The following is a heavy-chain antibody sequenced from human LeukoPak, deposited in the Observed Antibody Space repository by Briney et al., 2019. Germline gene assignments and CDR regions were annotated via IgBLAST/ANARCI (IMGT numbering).Heavy chain of an antibody. Sequence: GSLRLSCAASGFPFSTYNMNWVRQAPGGALEWVASITSSSTYTFYADSVKGRYTISRDNSKNSLYLQMNSLRVEDTAVYYCARDPYSGNYGPYYYYYMDVWGKGTTVTISS. D-gene: IGHD1-26*01. CDR3: ARDPYSGNYGPYYYYYMDV. V-gene: IGHV3-21*01. CDR2: ITSSSTYT. CDR1: GFPFSTYN. J-gene: IGHJ6*03.